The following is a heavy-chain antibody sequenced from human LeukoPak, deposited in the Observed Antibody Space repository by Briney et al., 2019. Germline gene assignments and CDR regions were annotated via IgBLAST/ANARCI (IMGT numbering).Heavy chain of an antibody. Sequence: GGSLRLSCAASGFTFGSYAIYWVRQAPGKGLEYVSAIAGNGGSTYYANSVKGRFTISRDNSKNTLYLQMGSLRAEDMAVYYCARAQTGATSHYFDYWGQGTLVTVSS. CDR2: IAGNGGST. CDR3: ARAQTGATSHYFDY. D-gene: IGHD1-7*01. V-gene: IGHV3-64*01. J-gene: IGHJ4*02. CDR1: GFTFGSYA.